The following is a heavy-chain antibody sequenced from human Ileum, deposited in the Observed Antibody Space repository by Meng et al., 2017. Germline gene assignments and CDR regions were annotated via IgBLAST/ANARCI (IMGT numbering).Heavy chain of an antibody. V-gene: IGHV4-31*03. J-gene: IGHJ4*02. CDR1: GASLSTGGYY. D-gene: IGHD5/OR15-5a*01. Sequence: QVQLQESGPGLVKPSQTLSLTCPVSGASLSTGGYYWGWIRQQPGKGLEWIGYSYYDGSSYYNPSLKSRPIISLDASKSQFSLRLTSMTAADTAIYYCTRGGFGYSVPFDFWGQGTLVTVSS. CDR3: TRGGFGYSVPFDF. CDR2: SYYDGSS.